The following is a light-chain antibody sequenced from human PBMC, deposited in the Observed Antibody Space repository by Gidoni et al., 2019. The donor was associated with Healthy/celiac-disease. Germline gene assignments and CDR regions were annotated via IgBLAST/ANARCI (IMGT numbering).Light chain of an antibody. CDR1: QSISSW. J-gene: IGKJ1*01. V-gene: IGKV1-5*03. CDR2: KAS. Sequence: DIQMTPSPSTLSASVGDRVTITCRASQSISSWLAWYQQKPGKAPKLLIYKASSLESGFTSRFSGSGSGTEFTLTSSSLQPDDFATYYCQQYNSYSTFGQGTKVEIK. CDR3: QQYNSYST.